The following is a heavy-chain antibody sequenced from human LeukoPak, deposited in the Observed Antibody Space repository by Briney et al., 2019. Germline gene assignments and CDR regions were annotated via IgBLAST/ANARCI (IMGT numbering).Heavy chain of an antibody. J-gene: IGHJ4*02. Sequence: GGSLRLSCAASGFVFSSYEMNWVRQAPGKGLEWVSHISSSGSTIDYADSVKGRFIISRDNAKNSLYLQMNSLRAEDTGVYYCAGTYSSGWDYFDFWGQGTLVTVSS. CDR3: AGTYSSGWDYFDF. D-gene: IGHD6-19*01. CDR2: ISSSGSTI. V-gene: IGHV3-48*03. CDR1: GFVFSSYE.